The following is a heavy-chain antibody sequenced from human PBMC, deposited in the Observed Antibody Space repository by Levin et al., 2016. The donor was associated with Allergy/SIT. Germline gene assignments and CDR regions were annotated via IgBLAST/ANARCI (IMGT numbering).Heavy chain of an antibody. V-gene: IGHV4-59*01. D-gene: IGHD5-24*01. CDR1: GDSISSYY. CDR2: IYYSGST. CDR3: ATGEMATKKSHLPPDY. J-gene: IGHJ4*02. Sequence: SETLSLTCTVSGDSISSYYWNWIRQPPGKGLEWIGNIYYSGSTNYNPSLKSRVTISVDTSKNQFSLKLSSVTAADTAVYYCATGEMATKKSHLPPDYWGQGTLVTVSS.